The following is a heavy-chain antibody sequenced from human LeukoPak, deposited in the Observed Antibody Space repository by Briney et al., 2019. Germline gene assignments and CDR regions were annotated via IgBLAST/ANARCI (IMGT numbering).Heavy chain of an antibody. D-gene: IGHD3-3*01. V-gene: IGHV1-18*01. J-gene: IGHJ6*02. CDR1: GYTFTTYG. CDR2: ISVYNGNT. CDR3: ARDMGGYYNYYYYGMDV. Sequence: ASVKVSCKASGYTFTTYGINWVRQAPGQGLEWVGWISVYNGNTNYAENLQDRVTMTTDTSTSTAYMELRSLRSDDTAVYYCARDMGGYYNYYYYGMDVWGQGTTVTVSS.